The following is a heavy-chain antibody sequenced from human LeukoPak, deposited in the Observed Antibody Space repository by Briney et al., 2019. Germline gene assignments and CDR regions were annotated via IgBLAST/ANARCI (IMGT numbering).Heavy chain of an antibody. CDR3: ARDPLTYYYDSSGYYFGD. CDR1: GYTFTSYG. J-gene: IGHJ4*02. Sequence: GASVKVSCKASGYTFTSYGISWVRQAPGQGLEWMGWISAYNGNTNYAQKLQGRVTMTTDTSTSTAYMELRSLRSDDTAVYYCARDPLTYYYDSSGYYFGDWGQGTLVTVSS. V-gene: IGHV1-18*01. D-gene: IGHD3-22*01. CDR2: ISAYNGNT.